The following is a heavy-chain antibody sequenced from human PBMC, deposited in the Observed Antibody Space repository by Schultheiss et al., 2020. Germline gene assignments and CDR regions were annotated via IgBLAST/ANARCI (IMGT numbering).Heavy chain of an antibody. CDR2: IYYSGRT. CDR1: GGSISSGSYY. CDR3: PRHALFRMPTTPHYYYGGDV. V-gene: IGHV4-39*01. J-gene: IGHJ6*02. D-gene: IGHD5-24*01. Sequence: SETLSLTCTVSGGSISSGSYYWAWIRQPPGTGLAWLGSIYYSGRTYYSPSLKSRLTISVDTSKNQFSLNLNSVTAADTAVYYCPRHALFRMPTTPHYYYGGDVWSQGTTVAVSS.